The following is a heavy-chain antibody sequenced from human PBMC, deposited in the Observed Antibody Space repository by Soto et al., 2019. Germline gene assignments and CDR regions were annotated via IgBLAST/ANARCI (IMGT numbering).Heavy chain of an antibody. V-gene: IGHV4-34*12. CDR3: ARRGYYAISAFDI. CDR1: GGSFSGYY. D-gene: IGHD2-8*01. CDR2: VFYTGST. J-gene: IGHJ3*02. Sequence: SETLSLTCAVYGGSFSGYYWNWIRQSPGKRLEWIGYVFYTGSTLYNPSLKSRVTMSVDTSKNQFSLKLSSVTAADTAVYYCARRGYYAISAFDIWGQGTMVTVSS.